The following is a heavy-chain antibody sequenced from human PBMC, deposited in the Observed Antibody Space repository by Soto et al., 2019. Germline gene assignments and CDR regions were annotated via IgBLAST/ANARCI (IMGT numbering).Heavy chain of an antibody. J-gene: IGHJ5*02. CDR1: GFTFSGSA. CDR3: TRDSVGATYSWFDP. CDR2: IRSKANSYAT. D-gene: IGHD1-26*01. Sequence: EVQLVESGGGLVQPGGSLKLSCAASGFTFSGSAMHWVRQASGKGLEWVGRIRSKANSYATAYAASVKGRFTISRDDSRNRAYLQMNSLKTEDTAVYYCTRDSVGATYSWFDPWGQGTLVTVSS. V-gene: IGHV3-73*01.